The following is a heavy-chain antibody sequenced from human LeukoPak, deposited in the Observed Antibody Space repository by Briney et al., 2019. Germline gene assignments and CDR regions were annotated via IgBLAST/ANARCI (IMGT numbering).Heavy chain of an antibody. D-gene: IGHD6-13*01. CDR3: AKGYSEYTSSWFDY. Sequence: PGGSLRLSCAASGFTFSRIAMSWVRQAPGKGLEWVSGISGSGGRDSTYYADSVKGRFTISRDKSKNTVYLEMNGLRAEDTAVYYCAKGYSEYTSSWFDYWGQGTLVTVSS. J-gene: IGHJ4*02. CDR1: GFTFSRIA. CDR2: ISGSGGRDST. V-gene: IGHV3-23*01.